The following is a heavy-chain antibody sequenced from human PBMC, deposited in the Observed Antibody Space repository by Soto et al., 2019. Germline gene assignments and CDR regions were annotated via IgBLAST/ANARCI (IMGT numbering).Heavy chain of an antibody. Sequence: QVQLVQSGAEVNKPGASVKVSCKVSGYTLTELSMHWVRQAPGKGLEWMGGFDPQDGATIYAQKFQGRVTMTEDTSTDTAYMELSSLSSKDTAVYYCATRYGDYAYYYNSMDVWGQGTTVTVSS. J-gene: IGHJ6*02. CDR1: GYTLTELS. D-gene: IGHD4-17*01. CDR3: ATRYGDYAYYYNSMDV. CDR2: FDPQDGAT. V-gene: IGHV1-24*01.